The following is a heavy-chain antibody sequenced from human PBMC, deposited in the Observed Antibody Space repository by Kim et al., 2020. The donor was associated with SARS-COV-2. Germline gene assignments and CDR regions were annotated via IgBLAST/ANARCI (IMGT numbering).Heavy chain of an antibody. CDR3: VRGKWGWILDV. Sequence: TTYYGDSVKGRFTISRDDAKNTLYLQMSGLRAEDTADYYCVRGKWGWILDVWGQGTLVTVSS. V-gene: IGHV3-48*03. CDR2: TT. D-gene: IGHD2-2*03. J-gene: IGHJ4*02.